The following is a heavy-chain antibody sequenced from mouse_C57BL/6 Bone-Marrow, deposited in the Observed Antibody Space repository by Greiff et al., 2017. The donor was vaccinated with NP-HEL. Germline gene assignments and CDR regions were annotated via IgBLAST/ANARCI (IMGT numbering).Heavy chain of an antibody. CDR3: AKRRGNCVLDAMDY. Sequence: QVQLQQSGPGLVAPSQSLSITCTASGFSLTSYGVSWVRQPPGKGLEWLGVIWGDGSTNYHAAHISRLRISKENSKSKAFLKLNRRQTDDTAKYYYAKRRGNCVLDAMDYWGQGTSVTVSS. CDR2: IWGDGST. J-gene: IGHJ4*01. D-gene: IGHD2-1*01. V-gene: IGHV2-3*01. CDR1: GFSLTSYG.